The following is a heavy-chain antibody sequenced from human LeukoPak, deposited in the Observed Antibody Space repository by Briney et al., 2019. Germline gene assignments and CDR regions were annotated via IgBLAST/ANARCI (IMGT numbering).Heavy chain of an antibody. V-gene: IGHV4-4*09. J-gene: IGHJ5*02. D-gene: IGHD1-7*01. CDR3: VRLAGTNDNWFDP. Sequence: SETLSLTCTGSGCSISRYYWSWIRQPAGKGLDWIGYIYTSWSTNYNPSLKSRVTISEDTSKNQVSVMLSYVTAANTAVYYFVRLAGTNDNWFDPWGQGTLVTVSS. CDR2: IYTSWST. CDR1: GCSISRYY.